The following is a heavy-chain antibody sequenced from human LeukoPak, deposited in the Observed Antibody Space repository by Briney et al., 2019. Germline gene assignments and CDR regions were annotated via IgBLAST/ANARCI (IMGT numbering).Heavy chain of an antibody. Sequence: PGGSLRLSCEASGFRFSYYEMSWVRQAPGKGLDWLSYINSGGSGIHYAGSVNGRFTISRDNAKNSLYLQMNSLRVEDTAVYYCAAVGRAGHPGYWGQGTLVTVSS. D-gene: IGHD2-2*01. J-gene: IGHJ4*02. CDR3: AAVGRAGHPGY. V-gene: IGHV3-48*03. CDR1: GFRFSYYE. CDR2: INSGGSGI.